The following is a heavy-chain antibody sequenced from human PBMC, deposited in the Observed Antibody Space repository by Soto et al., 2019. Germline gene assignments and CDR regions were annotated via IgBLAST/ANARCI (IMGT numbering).Heavy chain of an antibody. J-gene: IGHJ4*02. V-gene: IGHV4-59*08. CDR1: GGSISSHY. Sequence: SDTLFLTCTVSGGSISSHYWSWTRQPPGQGLEWIGYIYYSGSTNYNPSLKSRVTISVDTSKSQFSLRLSSVTAADTAVYFCARLDGYDNYFDYWGQGALVTVSS. D-gene: IGHD5-12*01. CDR2: IYYSGST. CDR3: ARLDGYDNYFDY.